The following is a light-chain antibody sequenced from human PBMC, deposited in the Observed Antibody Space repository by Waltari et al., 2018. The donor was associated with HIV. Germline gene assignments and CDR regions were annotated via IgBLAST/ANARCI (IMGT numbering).Light chain of an antibody. CDR1: QTINRSF. V-gene: IGKV3-20*01. CDR3: QQYGGSPLT. J-gene: IGKJ4*01. Sequence: EIVLTQSPGPLSLSPVDRATLTCRASQTINRSFLAWYQQKPGQAPRLLVSGASSRATGVSDRFSGSGSGTDFTLTISRLEPEDFAVYYCQQYGGSPLTFGGGTKVEI. CDR2: GAS.